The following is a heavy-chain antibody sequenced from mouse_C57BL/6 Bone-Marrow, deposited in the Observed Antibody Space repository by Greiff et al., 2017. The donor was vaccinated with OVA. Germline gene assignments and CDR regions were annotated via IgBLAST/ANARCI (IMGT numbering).Heavy chain of an antibody. CDR3: VSITTVVARYFDV. D-gene: IGHD1-1*01. CDR1: GYSFTGYY. V-gene: IGHV1-42*01. Sequence: EVQLQQSGPELVKPGASVKISCKASGYSFTGYYMNWVKQSPEKSLEWIGEINPSTGGTTYNQKFKAKATLTVDKSSSTAYMQLKSLTSEDSAVYYCVSITTVVARYFDVWGTGTTVTVSS. CDR2: INPSTGGT. J-gene: IGHJ1*03.